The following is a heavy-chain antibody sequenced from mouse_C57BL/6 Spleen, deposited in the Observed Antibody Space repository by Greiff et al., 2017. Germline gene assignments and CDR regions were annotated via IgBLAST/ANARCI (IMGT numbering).Heavy chain of an antibody. CDR1: GFTFSDYY. CDR2: INYDGSST. V-gene: IGHV5-16*01. CDR3: ARGGRYYAMDY. D-gene: IGHD3-3*01. Sequence: EVQVVESEGGLVQPGSSMKLSCTASGFTFSDYYMAWVRQVPEKGLEWVANINYDGSSTYYLDSLKSRFIISRDNAKNILYLQMSSLKSEDTATYYCARGGRYYAMDYWGQGTSVTVSS. J-gene: IGHJ4*01.